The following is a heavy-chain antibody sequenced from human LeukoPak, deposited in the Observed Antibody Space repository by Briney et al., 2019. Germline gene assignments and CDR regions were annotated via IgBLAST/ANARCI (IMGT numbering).Heavy chain of an antibody. D-gene: IGHD2-2*01. Sequence: GESLKISCKGSGYKFTNYRIVWVRQLPGKGLEWMGIIYPDDSNTRYSPSFQGQVTISVDKSFSTAYLQWNSLKASDTAMYYCALQPGYCSSASCSHFDFWGQGTLVTVSS. J-gene: IGHJ4*02. V-gene: IGHV5-51*01. CDR3: ALQPGYCSSASCSHFDF. CDR1: GYKFTNYR. CDR2: IYPDDSNT.